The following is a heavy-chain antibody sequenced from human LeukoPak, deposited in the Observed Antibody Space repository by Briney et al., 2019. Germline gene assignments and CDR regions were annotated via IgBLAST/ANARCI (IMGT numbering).Heavy chain of an antibody. CDR1: GDSTSSSTYY. CDR3: AREGGPYRPLDY. D-gene: IGHD3-16*01. CDR2: IYDSGTT. V-gene: IGHV4-39*07. Sequence: SETLSLTCTVSGDSTSSSTYYWDWIRQAPGKGLEWIGNIYDSGTTHYNPSLMGRVAISVDTSENHVSLQLTSVTAADTAVYYCAREGGPYRPLDYSGQGTLVTVS. J-gene: IGHJ4*02.